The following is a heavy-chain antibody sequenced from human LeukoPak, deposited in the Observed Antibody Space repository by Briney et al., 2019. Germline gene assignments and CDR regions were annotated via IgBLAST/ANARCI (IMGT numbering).Heavy chain of an antibody. J-gene: IGHJ5*02. CDR3: VSCSEYSSSWSSGCNWFDP. V-gene: IGHV1-8*01. D-gene: IGHD6-13*01. Sequence: GASVKVSCKASGYTFTSYDINWVRQATGQGLEWMGWMNYNSGNTGYAQKFQGRVTMTRNTSISTAYMELSSLRSEDTAVYYCVSCSEYSSSWSSGCNWFDPWGQGTLVTVSS. CDR2: MNYNSGNT. CDR1: GYTFTSYD.